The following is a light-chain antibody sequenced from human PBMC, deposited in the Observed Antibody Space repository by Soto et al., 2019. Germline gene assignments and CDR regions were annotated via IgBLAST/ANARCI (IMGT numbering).Light chain of an antibody. J-gene: IGKJ1*01. CDR1: QNLNSN. Sequence: EIVMTHSPATLSVSPGARATLSCRASQNLNSNLAWYQQKPGQAPRLLIYETSIRATGIPGRFSGSGSGTDFTLTISSLQSEDFAVYYCQQYNHWWAFGQGTKVDIK. CDR2: ETS. CDR3: QQYNHWWA. V-gene: IGKV3-15*01.